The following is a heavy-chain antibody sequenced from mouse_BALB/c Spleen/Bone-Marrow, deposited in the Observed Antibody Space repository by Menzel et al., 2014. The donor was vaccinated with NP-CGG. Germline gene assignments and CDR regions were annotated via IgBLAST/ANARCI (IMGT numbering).Heavy chain of an antibody. J-gene: IGHJ3*01. CDR2: IDPANGNT. CDR1: GFNIKDSY. Sequence: EVQLVESGAELVKPAASVRLSCTASGFNIKDSYMHWVEQRPEQGLEWIGRIDPANGNTKYGPKFQGKATIALDTSSNTAYLQLSSLTSEDTAVYFCARRGDRYGAWFPYWGQGTLVTVSA. CDR3: ARRGDRYGAWFPY. D-gene: IGHD2-14*01. V-gene: IGHV14-3*02.